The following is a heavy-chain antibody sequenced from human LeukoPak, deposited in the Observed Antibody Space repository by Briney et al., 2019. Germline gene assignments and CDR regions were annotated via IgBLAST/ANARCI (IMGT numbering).Heavy chain of an antibody. D-gene: IGHD5-24*01. CDR2: INHSGST. Sequence: PSETLSLTCAVYGGSFSGYYWSWIRQPPGKGLEWIGEINHSGSTNYNPSLKSRVTISVDKSKNQFSLKLSSVTAADTAVYYCARDGGPFDYWGQGTLVTVSS. J-gene: IGHJ4*02. CDR3: ARDGGPFDY. V-gene: IGHV4-34*01. CDR1: GGSFSGYY.